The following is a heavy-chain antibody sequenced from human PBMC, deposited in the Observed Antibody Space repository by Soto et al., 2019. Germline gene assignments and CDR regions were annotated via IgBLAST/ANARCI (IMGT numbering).Heavy chain of an antibody. CDR2: INPSGGST. J-gene: IGHJ6*02. Sequence: ASVKVSCKASGYTFTSYYMQWVRQARGQGLEWMGIINPSGGSTSYAQKFQGRVTMTRDTSTSTVYMELSSLRSEDTAVYYCARGEAAADLYYYYYGMDVWGQGTTVTVSS. D-gene: IGHD6-13*01. CDR1: GYTFTSYY. V-gene: IGHV1-46*01. CDR3: ARGEAAADLYYYYYGMDV.